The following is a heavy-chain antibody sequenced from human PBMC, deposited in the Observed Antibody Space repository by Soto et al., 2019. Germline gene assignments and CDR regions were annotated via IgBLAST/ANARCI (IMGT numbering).Heavy chain of an antibody. V-gene: IGHV4-34*01. D-gene: IGHD2-21*01. Sequence: SETLSLTCAVYGESSSTYSWSLIRQPPGKGLEWIGEINRSRTTNHNPSLKSRVTISVDTSKNQFSLKLNSVTAADTAVYYCARGWVGTGSHYFRFWSQGTLVTGSS. J-gene: IGHJ4*02. CDR1: GESSSTYS. CDR3: ARGWVGTGSHYFRF. CDR2: INRSRTT.